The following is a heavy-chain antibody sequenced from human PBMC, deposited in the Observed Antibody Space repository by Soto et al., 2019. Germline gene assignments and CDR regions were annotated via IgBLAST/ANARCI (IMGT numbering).Heavy chain of an antibody. CDR1: GFTFISYS. J-gene: IGHJ5*02. D-gene: IGHD6-19*01. CDR2: ISWNSGAI. Sequence: PGGSLRLSCAASGFTFISYSMNWVRQAPGKGLEWVSYISWNSGAIYYADSVKGRFTISRDNAKNTLYLQMNSLRAEDTAVYYCARDMSRGKQWLRWFDPWGQGTLVTVSS. CDR3: ARDMSRGKQWLRWFDP. V-gene: IGHV3-48*04.